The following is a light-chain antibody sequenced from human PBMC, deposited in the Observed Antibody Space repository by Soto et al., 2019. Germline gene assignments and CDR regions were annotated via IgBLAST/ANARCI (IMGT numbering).Light chain of an antibody. CDR3: ASWDDSLDGYV. Sequence: QSVLAQPPSASGTRGQRVTISCSGSSSNIGGNPVNWYQHLPGTAPKLLIYSNNQRPSGVPDRFSGSKSGTSASLAISGLQSDDEADYYCASWDDSLDGYVFGPGTKLTVL. CDR2: SNN. CDR1: SSNIGGNP. V-gene: IGLV1-44*01. J-gene: IGLJ1*01.